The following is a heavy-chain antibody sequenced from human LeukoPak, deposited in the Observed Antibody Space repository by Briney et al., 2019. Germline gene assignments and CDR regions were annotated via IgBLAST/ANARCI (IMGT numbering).Heavy chain of an antibody. Sequence: GGSLRLSCAASGFTFTSHAMSWVRQAPGKGLEWVSAISVSGGSTYYADSVKGRFTISRDNSKNTLYLQMNSLRAEDTAVYYCAGYNCSSTTCYTGGFDYWAREPWSPSPQ. V-gene: IGHV3-23*01. CDR2: ISVSGGST. D-gene: IGHD2-2*02. J-gene: IGHJ4*02. CDR3: AGYNCSSTTCYTGGFDY. CDR1: GFTFTSHA.